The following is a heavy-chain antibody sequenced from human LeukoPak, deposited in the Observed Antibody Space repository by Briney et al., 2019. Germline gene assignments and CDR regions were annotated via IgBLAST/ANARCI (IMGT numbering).Heavy chain of an antibody. Sequence: GGSLRLSCAASGFTFSTYWMHWVRQPPGEGLVWVSRINTDGSTTTNADSVKGRFTISRDNAKHTLYLQMNSLRAEDTAVYYCASGGDAFDFWGRGTMVTVSS. CDR3: ASGGDAFDF. CDR2: INTDGSTT. CDR1: GFTFSTYW. V-gene: IGHV3-74*01. J-gene: IGHJ3*01.